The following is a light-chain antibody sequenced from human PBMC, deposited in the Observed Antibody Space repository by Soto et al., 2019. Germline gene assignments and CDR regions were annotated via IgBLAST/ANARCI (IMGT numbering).Light chain of an antibody. V-gene: IGKV3-15*01. CDR3: QHYNNWST. CDR1: QSVSSN. J-gene: IGKJ1*01. CDR2: AAS. Sequence: EIGVTQSPSTLSVSTGERATISCRASQSVSSNLVWYQQPAGQAPILLIYAASTRATVIPAMFSGDGSGTEFPLTISLLHSEDFAVYYCQHYNNWSTFGQGTKVDIK.